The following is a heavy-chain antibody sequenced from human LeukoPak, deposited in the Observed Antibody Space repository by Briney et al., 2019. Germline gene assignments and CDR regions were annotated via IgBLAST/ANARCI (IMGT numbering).Heavy chain of an antibody. J-gene: IGHJ6*03. CDR1: GGSFSGYY. Sequence: SETLSLTCAVYGGSFSGYYWSWIRQPPGKGLEWIGEINHSVSTNYNPSLQSRVPTSVDRHKTQSPLNLSSVTAADTAVYYCASGPHSGYDSRYYYSMDVWGKGTTVTVSS. CDR2: INHSVST. V-gene: IGHV4-34*01. CDR3: ASGPHSGYDSRYYYSMDV. D-gene: IGHD5-12*01.